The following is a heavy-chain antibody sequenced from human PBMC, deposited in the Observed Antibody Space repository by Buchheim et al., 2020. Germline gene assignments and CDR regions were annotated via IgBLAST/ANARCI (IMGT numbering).Heavy chain of an antibody. CDR1: GFTFKTFD. CDR2: ISRDSTTV. Sequence: DVHLVESGGGLVHPGGSLLLSCAASGFTFKTFDMNWVRLTPGKGLEWVSYISRDSTTVYYADSVKDRFVVSRDNVKNSLYLQLSTLRDEDTAVYYCARDLLWSGNAGLDYWGRGTL. CDR3: ARDLLWSGNAGLDY. J-gene: IGHJ4*02. V-gene: IGHV3-48*02. D-gene: IGHD3-3*01.